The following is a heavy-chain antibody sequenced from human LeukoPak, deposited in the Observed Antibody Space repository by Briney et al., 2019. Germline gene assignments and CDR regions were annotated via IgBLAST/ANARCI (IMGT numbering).Heavy chain of an antibody. CDR1: GGSISRGSYY. CDR3: ARVQCSSTSCYEGWFDP. D-gene: IGHD2-2*01. V-gene: IGHV4-61*02. Sequence: SQTLSLTCTVSGGSISRGSYYWSWIRQPAGKGLEWIGRIYTSGSTNYNPSLKSRVTISVDTSKNQFSLKLSSVTAADTAVYYCARVQCSSTSCYEGWFDPWGQGTLVTVSS. CDR2: IYTSGST. J-gene: IGHJ5*02.